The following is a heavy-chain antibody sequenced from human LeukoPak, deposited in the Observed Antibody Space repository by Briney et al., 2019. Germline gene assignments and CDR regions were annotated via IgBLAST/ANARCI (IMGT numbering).Heavy chain of an antibody. D-gene: IGHD6-19*01. CDR1: GGSISSYY. Sequence: SETLSLTCTVSGGSISSYYWSWIRQPPGKGLEGIGYIYYSGSTNYNPSLKSRVTISVDTSKNQFSLKLSSVTAADTAVYYCARGREWLFYSDYWGQGTLVTVSS. J-gene: IGHJ4*02. CDR3: ARGREWLFYSDY. V-gene: IGHV4-59*01. CDR2: IYYSGST.